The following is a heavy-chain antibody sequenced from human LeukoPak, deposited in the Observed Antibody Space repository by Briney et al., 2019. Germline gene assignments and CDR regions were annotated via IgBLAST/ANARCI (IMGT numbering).Heavy chain of an antibody. V-gene: IGHV4-39*01. CDR2: IYYSGST. CDR3: ARTRYYYNSRSYGAPYYFDY. D-gene: IGHD3-10*01. Sequence: SETLSLTCSVSGGSISSSSYYWGWIRQPPGKGLEWIGTIYYSGSTYYHPSLKSRLTISVDTSKNQFSLKLSSVTAADTAVYYCARTRYYYNSRSYGAPYYFDYWGQGTLVTVSS. J-gene: IGHJ4*02. CDR1: GGSISSSSYY.